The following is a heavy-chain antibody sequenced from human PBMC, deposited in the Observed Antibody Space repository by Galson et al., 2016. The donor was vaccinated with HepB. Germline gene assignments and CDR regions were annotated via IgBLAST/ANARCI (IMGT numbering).Heavy chain of an antibody. CDR1: GGTFSSYT. D-gene: IGHD3-9*01. J-gene: IGHJ5*02. Sequence: SVKVSCKASGGTFSSYTINWVRQAPGQGLEWMGAIIPIFGTANYAQKFQGRVTITADESTSTAYMELSSLRSEDTALYYCARDQAPSPYVILTGYSFPSYDWFDPWGQGTLVTVSS. CDR3: ARDQAPSPYVILTGYSFPSYDWFDP. CDR2: IIPIFGTA. V-gene: IGHV1-69*13.